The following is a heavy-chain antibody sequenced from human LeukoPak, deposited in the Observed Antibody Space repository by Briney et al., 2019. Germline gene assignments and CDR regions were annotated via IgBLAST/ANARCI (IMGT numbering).Heavy chain of an antibody. CDR1: GFTFSSSA. V-gene: IGHV3-23*01. Sequence: PGGSLRLSCAASGFTFSSSAMSWVRQAPGKGLEWVSSISGSGSGGSTYYADSVKGRFTISRDNSKNTLYLQMNSLRAEDTAVYYCAKFLSWDWFDPWGQGTLVTVSS. CDR3: AKFLSWDWFDP. CDR2: ISGSGSGGST. J-gene: IGHJ5*02. D-gene: IGHD3-16*02.